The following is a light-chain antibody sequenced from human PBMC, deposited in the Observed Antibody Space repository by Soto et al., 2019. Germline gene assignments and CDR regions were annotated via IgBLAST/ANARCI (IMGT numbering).Light chain of an antibody. CDR1: QSVIYSANNKNC. CDR2: LGS. CDR3: VQALQSPPWT. J-gene: IGKJ1*01. Sequence: DIVMTQSPDSLAVSLGERATINCKSSQSVIYSANNKNCLAWYLQKPGQSPQLLIYLGSNRASGVPDRFSGSGSGTDFTLKISRVEAEDVGVYYCVQALQSPPWTFGQGTKVDIK. V-gene: IGKV2-28*01.